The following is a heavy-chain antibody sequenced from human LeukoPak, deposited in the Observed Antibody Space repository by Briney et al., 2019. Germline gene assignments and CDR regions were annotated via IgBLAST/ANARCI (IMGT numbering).Heavy chain of an antibody. CDR3: ARDRLRSSGWYGIDY. CDR1: GFTVSSNF. Sequence: GGSLRLSCAASGFTVSSNFVSWVRQAPEKGLEWVSVMYSDGNTYYADSVKGRFTISRDNSKNTLYLQMNNLRAEDTALYYCARDRLRSSGWYGIDYWGQGTLVTVSS. V-gene: IGHV3-53*01. J-gene: IGHJ4*02. D-gene: IGHD6-19*01. CDR2: MYSDGNT.